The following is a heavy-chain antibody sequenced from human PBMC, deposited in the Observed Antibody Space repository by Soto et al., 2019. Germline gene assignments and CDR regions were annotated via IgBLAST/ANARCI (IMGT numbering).Heavy chain of an antibody. CDR2: ISSSGSNL. Sequence: GGSLRLSCAASGFTFSSYAMSWVRQAPGQGLEWVSSISSSGSNLYYADSVKGRFTISRDNAKNSLYLQMNSLRAEDTAVYYCARGTYPRLVGGPVYDYWGQGTLVTVSS. CDR1: GFTFSSYA. J-gene: IGHJ4*02. CDR3: ARGTYPRLVGGPVYDY. D-gene: IGHD6-6*01. V-gene: IGHV3-21*04.